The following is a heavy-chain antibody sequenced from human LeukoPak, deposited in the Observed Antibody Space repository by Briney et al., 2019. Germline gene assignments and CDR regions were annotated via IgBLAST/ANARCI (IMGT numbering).Heavy chain of an antibody. CDR2: INSDGTDI. Sequence: GGSLRLSCAASGFTFSSYWMHWVRQAPGKGLEWVARINSDGTDISYGDSVKGRFTISRDNAKNTLYLQMDSLRVEDTAVYYCVRGDFVAVAGPWGQGTLVTVSS. V-gene: IGHV3-74*01. CDR3: VRGDFVAVAGP. D-gene: IGHD6-19*01. J-gene: IGHJ4*02. CDR1: GFTFSSYW.